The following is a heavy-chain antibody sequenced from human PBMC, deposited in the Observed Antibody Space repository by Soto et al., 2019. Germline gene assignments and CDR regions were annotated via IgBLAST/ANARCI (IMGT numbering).Heavy chain of an antibody. CDR2: VNAADGDT. D-gene: IGHD6-13*01. Sequence: ASVKVSCKASGYTFTSYGIHWVRQAPGQRLEWMGWVNAADGDTKYSPKFQGRVTITRDTSASTAYMELSSLRSEDTAVYYCVRRHVSATGIDWFDPWGQGTLVTVSS. J-gene: IGHJ5*02. CDR1: GYTFTSYG. CDR3: VRRHVSATGIDWFDP. V-gene: IGHV1-3*01.